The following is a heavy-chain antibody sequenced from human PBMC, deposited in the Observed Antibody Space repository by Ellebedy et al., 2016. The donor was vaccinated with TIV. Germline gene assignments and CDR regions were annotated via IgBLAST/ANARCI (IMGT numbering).Heavy chain of an antibody. J-gene: IGHJ6*03. V-gene: IGHV4-39*01. D-gene: IGHD1-14*01. Sequence: SETLSLTXTVSGDSISSSGDYWVWIRQPPGKGLEWIGTISNRDRIDYNPSLKSRVFILVDASKNQFFLKLTSVTAADTAVYYCATFNQYYTYLGVWGKGTTVTVSS. CDR3: ATFNQYYTYLGV. CDR1: GDSISSSGDY. CDR2: ISNRDRI.